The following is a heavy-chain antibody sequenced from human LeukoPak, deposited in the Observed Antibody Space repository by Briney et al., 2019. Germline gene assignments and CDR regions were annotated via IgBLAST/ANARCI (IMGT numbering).Heavy chain of an antibody. D-gene: IGHD4-23*01. CDR1: GFTLSFYA. J-gene: IGHJ3*02. CDR2: ISSSSSDI. CDR3: VTDYGGSSGAFDI. Sequence: GESLRLSCTGSGFTLSFYAMNWVRRAPGQGLEWVSSISSSSSDIYYTDSVKGRFTISRDNAKNSLYLQMNSLRAEDTAVYYCVTDYGGSSGAFDIWGQGTMVTVSS. V-gene: IGHV3-21*01.